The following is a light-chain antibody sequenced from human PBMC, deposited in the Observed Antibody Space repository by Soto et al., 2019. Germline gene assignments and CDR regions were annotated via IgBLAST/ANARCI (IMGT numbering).Light chain of an antibody. J-gene: IGLJ3*02. V-gene: IGLV8-61*01. Sequence: QAVVTQEPSFSVSPGATVTLTCPPPPPSVSTNNYPSWYQQTPGQAPRTLIYSTYTRSSGVPDRFSASILGNKAALTITGAQADDESDYYCVLYMGSGIWVFGGGTKVTVL. CDR2: STY. CDR3: VLYMGSGIWV. CDR1: PPSVSTNNY.